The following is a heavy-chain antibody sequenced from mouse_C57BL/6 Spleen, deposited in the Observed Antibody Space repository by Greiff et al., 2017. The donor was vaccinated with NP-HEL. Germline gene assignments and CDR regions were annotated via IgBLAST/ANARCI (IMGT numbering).Heavy chain of an antibody. J-gene: IGHJ2*01. CDR1: GYTFTSYW. V-gene: IGHV1-61*01. CDR2: IYPSDSET. D-gene: IGHD2-3*01. Sequence: QVQLKQPGAELVRPGSSVKLSCKASGYTFTSYWMDWVKQRPGQGLEWIGNIYPSDSETHYNQKFKDKATLTVDKSSSTAYMQLSSLTSEDSAVYYCARFGGYYENFDYWGQGTTLTVSS. CDR3: ARFGGYYENFDY.